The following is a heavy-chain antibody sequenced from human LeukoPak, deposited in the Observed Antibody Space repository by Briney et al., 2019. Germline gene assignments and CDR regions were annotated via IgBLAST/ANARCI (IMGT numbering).Heavy chain of an antibody. Sequence: GASVKVSCKASGYTFTCYYMHWVRQAPGQGLEWMGWINPNSGGTNYAQKFQGRVTMTRDTSISTAYMELSRLRSDDTAVYYCARGDIVVVPAAMGAFDIWGQGTMVTVSS. D-gene: IGHD2-2*01. CDR2: INPNSGGT. CDR3: ARGDIVVVPAAMGAFDI. J-gene: IGHJ3*02. V-gene: IGHV1-2*02. CDR1: GYTFTCYY.